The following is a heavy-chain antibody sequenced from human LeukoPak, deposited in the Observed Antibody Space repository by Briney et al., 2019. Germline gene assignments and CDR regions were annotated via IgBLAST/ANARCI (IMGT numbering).Heavy chain of an antibody. J-gene: IGHJ1*01. CDR1: GYTFTGYY. CDR3: ARGQDSSGYYLH. D-gene: IGHD3-22*01. CDR2: INPNSGGT. Sequence: ASVKVSCKASGYTFTGYYMHWVRQAPGQGLEWMGWINPNSGGTNYAQKFQGRVTMTRDTSISTVYMELSSLRSEDTAVYYCARGQDSSGYYLHWGQGTLVTVSS. V-gene: IGHV1-2*02.